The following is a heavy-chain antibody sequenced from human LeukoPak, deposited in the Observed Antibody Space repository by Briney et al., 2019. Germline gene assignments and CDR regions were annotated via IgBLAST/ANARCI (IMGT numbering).Heavy chain of an antibody. D-gene: IGHD6-13*01. Sequence: PGGSLRLSCEASGFTFSSDWMNWVRQTPEKGLEWLASIKKDGSQKIYVDSVKGRFTISRDNAKNSLYLQMNSLRVEDTGVYYCARDPFSSSSFDYWGQGTLVTVSS. CDR2: IKKDGSQK. V-gene: IGHV3-7*01. CDR3: ARDPFSSSSFDY. J-gene: IGHJ4*02. CDR1: GFTFSSDW.